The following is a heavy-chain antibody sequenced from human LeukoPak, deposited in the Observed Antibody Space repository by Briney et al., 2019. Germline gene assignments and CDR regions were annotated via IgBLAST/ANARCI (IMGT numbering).Heavy chain of an antibody. CDR1: GGSISSGDYY. Sequence: SQTLSLTCTVSGGSISSGDYYWSWLRQPPGKGLEWIGYIYYSGSTYYNPSLKSRVTMSVDTSKNQFSLKLSSVTAADTAVYYCARGSGYYYGMDVWGQGTTVTVSS. V-gene: IGHV4-30-4*01. CDR2: IYYSGST. J-gene: IGHJ6*02. CDR3: ARGSGYYYGMDV.